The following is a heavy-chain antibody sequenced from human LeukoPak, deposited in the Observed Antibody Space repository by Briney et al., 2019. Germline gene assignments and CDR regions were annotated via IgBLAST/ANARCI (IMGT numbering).Heavy chain of an antibody. V-gene: IGHV4-4*02. D-gene: IGHD6-13*01. CDR2: IYHGGST. CDR3: AREGGAAGFDY. CDR1: GGSVSSSNW. Sequence: TSESLSLTCAVSGGSVSSSNWWCWVRQPRGRGLEWIGEIYHGGSTNYNPSLKGRFTISVDKSKNQFSLKLSSVTAADTAVYYCAREGGAAGFDYWGQGTLVTVSS. J-gene: IGHJ4*02.